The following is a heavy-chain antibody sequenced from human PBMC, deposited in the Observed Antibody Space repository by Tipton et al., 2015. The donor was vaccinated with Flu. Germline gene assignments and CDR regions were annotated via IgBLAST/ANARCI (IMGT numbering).Heavy chain of an antibody. CDR1: GFTFSGST. V-gene: IGHV3-73*01. CDR2: IRSKADNYAT. CDR3: TTNCSGGSCP. J-gene: IGHJ5*02. Sequence: SLRLSCAVSGFTFSGSTIQWVRQASGKGLEWVGRIRSKADNYATAYAASVKGRFTISRDDSKNTAYLQMNSLKTEDTAMYYCTTNCSGGSCPWGQGTLVTVSS. D-gene: IGHD2-15*01.